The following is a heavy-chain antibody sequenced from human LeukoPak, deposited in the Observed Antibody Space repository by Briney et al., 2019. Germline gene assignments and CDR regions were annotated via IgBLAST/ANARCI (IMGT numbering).Heavy chain of an antibody. CDR1: GSTLTEFS. V-gene: IGHV1-24*01. CDR2: YGPEDGET. J-gene: IGHJ4*02. Sequence: EASVKVSCKVSGSTLTEFSMHWVRQAPGKGLEWMGGYGPEDGETIYAQNFQGRVTMTDDSSTDTVYMDLSSLRSDDTAMYYCATDNFEYWGQGTQVTVSS. CDR3: ATDNFEY.